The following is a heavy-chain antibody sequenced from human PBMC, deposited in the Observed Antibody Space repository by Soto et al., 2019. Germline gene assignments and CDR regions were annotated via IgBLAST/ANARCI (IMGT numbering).Heavy chain of an antibody. V-gene: IGHV3-33*08. Sequence: PGGSLRLSCAASGFTFNIYGMHWVRQAPDKGLEWVAVIWFDGNKQHYADSVKGRFTISRDNSKNTLYVQMTSLRAEDTAVYYCARGLQSLFDYWGQGTLVTVSS. CDR1: GFTFNIYG. J-gene: IGHJ4*02. CDR2: IWFDGNKQ. CDR3: ARGLQSLFDY.